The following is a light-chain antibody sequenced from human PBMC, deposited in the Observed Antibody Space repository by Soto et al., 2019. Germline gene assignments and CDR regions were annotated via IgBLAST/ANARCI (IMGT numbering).Light chain of an antibody. J-gene: IGKJ1*01. CDR1: QGIRND. V-gene: IGKV1-5*03. Sequence: IQMTQSPSSLSASVLYRVTITCRASQGIRNDLGWYQQKPGKAPKLLIYKASTLKSGVPSRFSGSGSGTEFTLTISSLQPDDFATYYCQHYNSYSEAFGQGTKVDIK. CDR2: KAS. CDR3: QHYNSYSEA.